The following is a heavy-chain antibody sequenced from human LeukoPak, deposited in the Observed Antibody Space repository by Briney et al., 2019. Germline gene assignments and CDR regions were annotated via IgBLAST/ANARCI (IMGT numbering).Heavy chain of an antibody. V-gene: IGHV3-21*04. D-gene: IGHD5-18*01. CDR2: ISSSSSSYI. CDR3: AKDRAAMVNYYFDY. Sequence: PGGSLRLSCAASGFTFSSYSMNWVRQAPGKGLEWVSSISSSSSSYIYYADSVKGRFTISRDNSKNTLFLQMNSLRAEDTAVYYCAKDRAAMVNYYFDYWGQGTLVTVSS. CDR1: GFTFSSYS. J-gene: IGHJ4*02.